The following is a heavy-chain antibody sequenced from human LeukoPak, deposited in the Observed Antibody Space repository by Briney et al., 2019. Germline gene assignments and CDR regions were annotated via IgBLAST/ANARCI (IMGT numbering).Heavy chain of an antibody. CDR3: ARDESKYYYDSSGYYYGGWFDP. CDR1: GGSIISSSYY. Sequence: SETLSLTCTVSGGSIISSSYYWGWIRQPPGKGLEWIGSIYHSGSTYYNPSLKSRVTISVDTSKNQFSLKLSSVTAADTAVYYCARDESKYYYDSSGYYYGGWFDPWGQGTLVTVSS. CDR2: IYHSGST. J-gene: IGHJ5*02. V-gene: IGHV4-39*07. D-gene: IGHD3-22*01.